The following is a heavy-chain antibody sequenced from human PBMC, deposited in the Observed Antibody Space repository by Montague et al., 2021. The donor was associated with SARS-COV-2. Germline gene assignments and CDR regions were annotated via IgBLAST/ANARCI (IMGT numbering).Heavy chain of an antibody. J-gene: IGHJ6*02. CDR1: GGSISSSSYY. CDR3: ARQDDILTGYYHYGMDV. V-gene: IGHV4-39*01. CDR2: IYYSGXT. Sequence: SETLSLTCTVSGGSISSSSYYWGWIRQPPGKGLEWIGSIYYSGXTXYXXXXKXRVTISVDTSKNQFSLKLSSVTAADTAVYYCARQDDILTGYYHYGMDVWGQGTTVTVSS. D-gene: IGHD3-9*01.